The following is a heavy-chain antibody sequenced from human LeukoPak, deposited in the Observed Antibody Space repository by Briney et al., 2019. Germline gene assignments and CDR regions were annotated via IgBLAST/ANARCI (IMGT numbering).Heavy chain of an antibody. J-gene: IGHJ4*02. Sequence: GGSLRLSCAASGFTFSSYVMSWVRQAPGKGLEWVSAISGSGGSTYYADSVKGRFTISRDNSKNTLYLQMSSLRAEDTAVYYCALGGSGEYFDYWGQGTLVTVSS. D-gene: IGHD2-15*01. CDR1: GFTFSSYV. CDR2: ISGSGGST. V-gene: IGHV3-23*01. CDR3: ALGGSGEYFDY.